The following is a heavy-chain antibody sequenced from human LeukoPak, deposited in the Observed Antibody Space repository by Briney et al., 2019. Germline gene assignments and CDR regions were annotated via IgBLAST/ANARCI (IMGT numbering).Heavy chain of an antibody. CDR1: GGSISSYY. CDR3: VRDLAAAGFDY. D-gene: IGHD6-13*01. CDR2: IYTSGST. V-gene: IGHV4-4*07. J-gene: IGHJ4*02. Sequence: SETLSLTCTVSGGSISSYYWSWIRQPAGKGLEWIGRIYTSGSTNYNPSLKSRVTISVDTSKNQFSLKLSSVTAADTAVYYCVRDLAAAGFDYWGQGTLVTVSS.